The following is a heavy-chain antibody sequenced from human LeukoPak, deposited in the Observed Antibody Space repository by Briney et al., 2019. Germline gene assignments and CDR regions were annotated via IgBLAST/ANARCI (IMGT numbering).Heavy chain of an antibody. V-gene: IGHV3-48*01. CDR3: ARAPSYSSGWS. CDR2: ISSSSSTI. D-gene: IGHD6-19*01. CDR1: GFTFSSYS. Sequence: GGSLRLSCAASGFTFSSYSMNWVRQAPGKGLEWVSYISSSSSTIYYADSVKGRFTISRDNAKNSLYLQMNSLRAEDTAVYYCARAPSYSSGWSWGQGTLVTVSS. J-gene: IGHJ4*02.